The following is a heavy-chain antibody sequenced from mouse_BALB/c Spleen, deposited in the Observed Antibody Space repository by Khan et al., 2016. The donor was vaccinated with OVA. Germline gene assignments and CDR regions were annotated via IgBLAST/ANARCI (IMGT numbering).Heavy chain of an antibody. CDR2: IYFSGSI. D-gene: IGHD2-1*01. CDR3: TRDGNYMDY. Sequence: EVQLQESGPDLVKPSQSLSLTCTVTGYSITSGYAWHWIRQFPGNKLEWMAYIYFSGSINYNPSLKSRISVTRDTSKNQFFLQLNSVTSEDTATYYCTRDGNYMDYWGQGTSVTVSS. V-gene: IGHV3-1*02. CDR1: GYSITSGYA. J-gene: IGHJ4*01.